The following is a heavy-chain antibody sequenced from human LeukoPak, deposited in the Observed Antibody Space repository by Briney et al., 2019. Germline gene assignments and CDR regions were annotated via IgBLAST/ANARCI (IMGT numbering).Heavy chain of an antibody. Sequence: GGSLRLSCAASGFTFTTYWMMWVRQAPGKGLEWVAKIKQDGSEEYYVDSVRGRFTISRDNAKNSEYLQMNSLRAEDTAVYYCATRNNGCPYHWGQGTLVTVSS. D-gene: IGHD5-24*01. CDR2: IKQDGSEE. J-gene: IGHJ4*02. CDR3: ATRNNGCPYH. CDR1: GFTFTTYW. V-gene: IGHV3-7*01.